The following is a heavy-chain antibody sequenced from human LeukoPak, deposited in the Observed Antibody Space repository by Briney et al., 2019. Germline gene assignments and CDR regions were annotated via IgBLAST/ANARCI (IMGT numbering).Heavy chain of an antibody. CDR2: ITTSGST. Sequence: SETLSLTCTVSGDSISTSAYSWSWIRQPAGRGLEWIGRITTSGSTKYNPSLKSRVTISIDTSRNQFSLKLSSVTAADTAVYYCARSPTGGYYDSSGYYYFDYWGQGTLVTVSS. V-gene: IGHV4-61*02. CDR1: GDSISTSAYS. CDR3: ARSPTGGYYDSSGYYYFDY. D-gene: IGHD3-22*01. J-gene: IGHJ4*02.